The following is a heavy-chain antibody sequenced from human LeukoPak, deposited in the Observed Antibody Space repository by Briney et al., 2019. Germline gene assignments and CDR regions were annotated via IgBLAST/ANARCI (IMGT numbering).Heavy chain of an antibody. CDR3: ATPDISGYYYLS. V-gene: IGHV4-39*01. CDR2: IYYSGST. D-gene: IGHD3-22*01. Sequence: SETLSLTCTVSGGSISSSSYYWGWIRQPPGKGLEWIGNIYYSGSTYYNPSLKSRVTISVDTSKNQFSLKLSSVTAADTAVYYCATPDISGYYYLSWGQGTLVTVSS. J-gene: IGHJ5*02. CDR1: GGSISSSSYY.